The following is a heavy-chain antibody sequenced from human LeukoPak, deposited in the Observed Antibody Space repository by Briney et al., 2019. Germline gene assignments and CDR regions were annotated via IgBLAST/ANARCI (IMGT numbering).Heavy chain of an antibody. J-gene: IGHJ4*02. D-gene: IGHD1-14*01. Sequence: PSETLSLTCAVYGGSFSGYYWSWIRQPPGKGLEWIGEINHSGSTNYSPSLKSRVTISVDTSKNQFSLKLSSVTAADTAVYYCARDNRGNPDYWGQGTLVTVPS. CDR2: INHSGST. CDR3: ARDNRGNPDY. V-gene: IGHV4-34*01. CDR1: GGSFSGYY.